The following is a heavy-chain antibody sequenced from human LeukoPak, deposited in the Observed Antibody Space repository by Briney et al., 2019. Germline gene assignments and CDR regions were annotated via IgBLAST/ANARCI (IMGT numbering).Heavy chain of an antibody. CDR1: GGSFSGYY. D-gene: IGHD6-19*01. V-gene: IGHV4-34*01. Sequence: SETLSLTCAVYGGSFSGYYWSWIRQPPGKGLEWIGEIDHSGSTNYNPSLKSRVTISVDTSKNQFSLKLSSVTAADTAVYYCARRHRSGWYYFDYWGQGTLVTVSS. CDR2: IDHSGST. J-gene: IGHJ4*02. CDR3: ARRHRSGWYYFDY.